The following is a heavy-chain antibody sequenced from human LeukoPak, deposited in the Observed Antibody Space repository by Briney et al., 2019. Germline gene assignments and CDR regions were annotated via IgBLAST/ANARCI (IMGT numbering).Heavy chain of an antibody. CDR2: ISHDGNNI. V-gene: IGHV3-30*04. J-gene: IGHJ4*02. D-gene: IGHD6-19*01. CDR3: ARDIAVGSGCYDY. Sequence: PGGSLRLSCTASEFTFSTYSMHWVRQAPGKGLEWVAFISHDGNNIYYPDSVKGRFTISRDNSKNTLYLQMNSLRPEDTAVYYCARDIAVGSGCYDYWGQGTLVTVSS. CDR1: EFTFSTYS.